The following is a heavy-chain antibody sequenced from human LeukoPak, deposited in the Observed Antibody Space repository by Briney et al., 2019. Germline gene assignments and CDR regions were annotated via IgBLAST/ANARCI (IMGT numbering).Heavy chain of an antibody. CDR3: AKNDRGYNRGY. D-gene: IGHD1-1*01. CDR2: ISGSGGST. J-gene: IGHJ4*02. V-gene: IGHV3-23*01. CDR1: GFTFSSYS. Sequence: GGSLRLSCAASGFTFSSYSMNWVRQAPGKGLEWVSAISGSGGSTYYADSVKGRFTISRDNSKNTLYLQMNSLRAEDTAVYYCAKNDRGYNRGYWGQGTLVTVSS.